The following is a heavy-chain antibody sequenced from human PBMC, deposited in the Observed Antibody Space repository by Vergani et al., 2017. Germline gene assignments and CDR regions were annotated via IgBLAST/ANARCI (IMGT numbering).Heavy chain of an antibody. CDR1: GGSFNTYY. V-gene: IGHV4-4*07. D-gene: IGHD2-15*01. J-gene: IGHJ5*02. CDR3: TRHWAVVAANNWFDP. CDR2: IYTSEST. Sequence: QVQLEESGPGLVKPSETLSLTCTVSGGSFNTYYWSWIRQSPGKGLEWIGRIYTSESTYYNPSLESRVTMSVDTSKSQFSLKLSSVTAADTAVYYCTRHWAVVAANNWFDPWGQGTLVTVSS.